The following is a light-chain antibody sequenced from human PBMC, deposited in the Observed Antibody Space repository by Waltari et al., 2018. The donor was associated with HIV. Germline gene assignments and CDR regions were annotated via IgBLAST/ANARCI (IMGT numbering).Light chain of an antibody. CDR3: QQRSNWPPVT. V-gene: IGKV3-11*01. J-gene: IGKJ5*01. CDR1: QNNGNY. CDR2: DAS. Sequence: EVVLTQSPSTLSLSQGERATLSCRASQNNGNYLAWYQQKPGQAPRLLIYDASTRASGIPARFSVSGSGTDFTLTISILEPEDVAVYYCQQRSNWPPVTFGQGTRLEI.